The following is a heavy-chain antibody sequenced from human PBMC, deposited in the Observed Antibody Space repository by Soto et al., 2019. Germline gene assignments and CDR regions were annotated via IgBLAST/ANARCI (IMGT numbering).Heavy chain of an antibody. CDR2: ISGSGGST. V-gene: IGHV3-23*01. J-gene: IGHJ4*02. Sequence: GGSLRLSCAASGFTFSSYAMSWVRQAPGKGLEWVSAISGSGGSTYYADSVKGRFTISRDNSKNTLYLQRNSLRAEDTAVYYCAKEGGVPGARRGYYFDYWGQGTLVTVSS. D-gene: IGHD2-2*01. CDR1: GFTFSSYA. CDR3: AKEGGVPGARRGYYFDY.